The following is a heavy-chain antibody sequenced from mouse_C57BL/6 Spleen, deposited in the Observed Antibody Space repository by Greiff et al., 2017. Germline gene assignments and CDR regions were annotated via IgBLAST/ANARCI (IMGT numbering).Heavy chain of an antibody. CDR2: ISSGSSTI. CDR3: ARGPYGRGYFDV. J-gene: IGHJ1*03. V-gene: IGHV5-17*01. Sequence: EVKLMESGGGLVKPGGSLKLSCAASGFTFSDYGMHWVRQAPEKGLEWVAYISSGSSTIYYADTVKGRFTISRDNAKNTLFLQMTSLRSEDTAMYYCARGPYGRGYFDVWGTGTTVTVSS. CDR1: GFTFSDYG. D-gene: IGHD1-1*01.